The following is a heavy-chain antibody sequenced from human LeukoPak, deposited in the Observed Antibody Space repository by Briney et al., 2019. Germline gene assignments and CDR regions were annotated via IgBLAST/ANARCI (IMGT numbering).Heavy chain of an antibody. D-gene: IGHD5-18*01. V-gene: IGHV4-4*07. CDR3: ARHGYTASHFFLDY. CDR1: TGSINSYY. CDR2: IYTTGRA. J-gene: IGHJ4*02. Sequence: SETLSLTYTVSTGSINSYYWGWVRQPAGRGLEWIGRIYTTGRADYDPSLQSRVAMSIDTSQKQFSLILKSVTAADTATYFCARHGYTASHFFLDYWSQGTPVTVSS.